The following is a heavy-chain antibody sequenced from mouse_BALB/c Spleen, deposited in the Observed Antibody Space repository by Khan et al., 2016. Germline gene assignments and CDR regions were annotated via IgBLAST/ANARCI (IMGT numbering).Heavy chain of an antibody. V-gene: IGHV3-2*02. Sequence: QLEESGPGLVKPSQSLSLTCTVTGYSITSDYAWNWIRQFPGNKLEWMGYISYSGSTSYNPSLKSRISITRDTSKNQFFLQLNSVTTEDTATYYCARSGGLGRNYFDYWGQGTTLTVSS. CDR2: ISYSGST. J-gene: IGHJ2*01. CDR1: GYSITSDYA. D-gene: IGHD4-1*01. CDR3: ARSGGLGRNYFDY.